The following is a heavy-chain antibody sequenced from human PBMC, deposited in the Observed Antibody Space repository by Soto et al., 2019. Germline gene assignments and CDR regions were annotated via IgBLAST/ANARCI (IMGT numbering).Heavy chain of an antibody. CDR2: INPNSGGT. CDR3: ARDFIWFGELSHYYYYYGMDV. J-gene: IGHJ6*02. D-gene: IGHD3-10*01. Sequence: GASVKVSCKASGYTFTGYYMHWVRQAPGQGLEWMGWINPNSGGTNYAQKFQGRVTMTRDTSISTAYMELSRLRSDDTAVYYCARDFIWFGELSHYYYYYGMDVWGQGTTVTVSS. V-gene: IGHV1-2*02. CDR1: GYTFTGYY.